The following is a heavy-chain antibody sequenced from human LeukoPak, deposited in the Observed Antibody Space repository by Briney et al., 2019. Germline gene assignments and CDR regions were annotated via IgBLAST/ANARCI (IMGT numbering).Heavy chain of an antibody. CDR2: IYHSGST. D-gene: IGHD2-15*01. Sequence: SPTLSLTCAVSGGSISSGGYSWSWIRQPPGKGLEWIGYIYHSGSTYYNPSLKSRVTISVDRSKNQFSLKLSSVTAADTAVYYCARARYCSGGSCYSAPGEDWFDPWGQGTLVTVSS. J-gene: IGHJ5*02. CDR1: GGSISSGGYS. V-gene: IGHV4-30-2*01. CDR3: ARARYCSGGSCYSAPGEDWFDP.